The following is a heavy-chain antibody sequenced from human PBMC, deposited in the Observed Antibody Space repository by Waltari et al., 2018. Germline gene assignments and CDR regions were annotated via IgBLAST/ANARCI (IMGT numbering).Heavy chain of an antibody. Sequence: QVQLQQWGAGLLKPSETLSLTCAVYGGSFSGSYWSWIRQPPGKGLEWIGEINHSGSTNYNPSLKSRVTISVDTSKNQFSLKLSSVTAADTAVYYCARGRWRRPRNAFDIWGQGTMVTVSS. V-gene: IGHV4-34*01. CDR3: ARGRWRRPRNAFDI. J-gene: IGHJ3*02. CDR2: INHSGST. D-gene: IGHD2-15*01. CDR1: GGSFSGSY.